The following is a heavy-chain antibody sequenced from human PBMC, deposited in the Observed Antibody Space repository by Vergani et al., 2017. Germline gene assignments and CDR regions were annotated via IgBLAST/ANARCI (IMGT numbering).Heavy chain of an antibody. Sequence: QVQLVQSGSELKKPGASVKVSCKASGYTFTSYGISWVRQAPGQGLEWMGWISAYNGNTNYAQKLQGRVTMTTDTSTSTAYMELRSLRSDDTAVYYCARIHMWDIVVVVAAPLFDPWGQGTLVTVSS. V-gene: IGHV1-18*01. CDR3: ARIHMWDIVVVVAAPLFDP. D-gene: IGHD2-15*01. J-gene: IGHJ5*02. CDR1: GYTFTSYG. CDR2: ISAYNGNT.